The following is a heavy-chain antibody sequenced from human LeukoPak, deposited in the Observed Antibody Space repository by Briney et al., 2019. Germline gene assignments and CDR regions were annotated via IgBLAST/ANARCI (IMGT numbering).Heavy chain of an antibody. CDR2: INPSSGDT. D-gene: IGHD6-13*01. V-gene: IGHV1-2*02. J-gene: IGHJ5*02. Sequence: ASVKVSGKASGYTFSDYYIHWVRQAPGQGLEWMGWINPSSGDTKYAQKFQGRVTVTRDTSISTAYMELYSLRSDDTAVYCCANRFSGWSWGQGTLVTVSS. CDR3: ANRFSGWS. CDR1: GYTFSDYY.